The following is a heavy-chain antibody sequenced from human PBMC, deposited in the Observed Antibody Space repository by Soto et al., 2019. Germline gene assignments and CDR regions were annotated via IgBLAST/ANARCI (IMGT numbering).Heavy chain of an antibody. D-gene: IGHD6-13*01. CDR3: ANEQYSSSPDEWYHWFDP. J-gene: IGHJ5*02. CDR2: IYSGGST. Sequence: GGSLRLSCAASGFTVSSNYMSWVRQAPGKGLEWVSVIYSGGSTYYADSVKGRFTISRDNSKNTLYLQMNSLRAEDTAVYYCANEQYSSSPDEWYHWFDPWGQGTRVTVSS. V-gene: IGHV3-66*01. CDR1: GFTVSSNY.